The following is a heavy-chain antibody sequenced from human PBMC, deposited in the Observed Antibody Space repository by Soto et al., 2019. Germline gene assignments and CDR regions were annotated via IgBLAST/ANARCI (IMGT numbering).Heavy chain of an antibody. Sequence: SETLSLTCAVYGGSLSGYYWTWIRQPPGKGLEWIGEINHTGGINYTPSLKSRLTMSLDTSKNQFSLKLSSVTAADTAVYYCARGCRGHGFWSGLNHWFDPWGQGTVVTVS. CDR3: ARGCRGHGFWSGLNHWFDP. CDR1: GGSLSGYY. V-gene: IGHV4-34*01. CDR2: INHTGGI. J-gene: IGHJ5*02. D-gene: IGHD3-3*01.